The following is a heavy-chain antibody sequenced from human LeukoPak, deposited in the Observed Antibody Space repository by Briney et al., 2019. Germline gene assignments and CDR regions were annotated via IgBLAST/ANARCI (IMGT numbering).Heavy chain of an antibody. Sequence: SQTLSPTCTVSGGSISSGSYYWSWIRQPAGKGLEWIGRIYTSGSTNYNPSLKSRVTISVDTSKNQFSLKLSSVTAADTAVYYCARAPDWYFDLWGRGTLVTVSS. CDR1: GGSISSGSYY. J-gene: IGHJ2*01. CDR3: ARAPDWYFDL. CDR2: IYTSGST. D-gene: IGHD2-2*01. V-gene: IGHV4-61*02.